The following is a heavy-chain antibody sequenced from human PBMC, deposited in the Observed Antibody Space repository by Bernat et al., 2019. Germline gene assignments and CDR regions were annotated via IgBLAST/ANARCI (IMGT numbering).Heavy chain of an antibody. J-gene: IGHJ4*02. Sequence: EEQLVESGGGLVQPGGSLRLSCAASGFTFSSYWMHWVRQAPGKGLVWVSRISSDGGTTTYADSVKGRFTISRDNAKNTLYLQMNSLRAEDTAVYYCARESYYDSSGYYRFDYWGQGTLVTVSS. D-gene: IGHD3-22*01. CDR1: GFTFSSYW. CDR2: ISSDGGTT. CDR3: ARESYYDSSGYYRFDY. V-gene: IGHV3-74*03.